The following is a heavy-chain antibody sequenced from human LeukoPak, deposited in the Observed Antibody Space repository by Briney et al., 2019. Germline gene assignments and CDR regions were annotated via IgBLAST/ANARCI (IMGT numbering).Heavy chain of an antibody. V-gene: IGHV3-23*01. Sequence: GGSLGPFLAVSGFTFGNFAMSWVGQAPGKGLKWASAIRGSAGDTYYADSVKGRFTISRDNSKNTLYLQMNSLRAEDTAVYYCAKDGSGTYPDAFDMWGQGTMVTVSS. CDR1: GFTFGNFA. CDR3: AKDGSGTYPDAFDM. CDR2: IRGSAGDT. J-gene: IGHJ3*02. D-gene: IGHD1-26*01.